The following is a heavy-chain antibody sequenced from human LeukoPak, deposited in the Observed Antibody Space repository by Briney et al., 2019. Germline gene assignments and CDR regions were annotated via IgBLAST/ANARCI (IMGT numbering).Heavy chain of an antibody. Sequence: ASVKVSCKASGGTFSSYAISWVRQAPGQGLEWMGGIIPIFGTANYAQKFRGRVTITTDESTSTAYMELSSLRSEDTAVYYCATLNYDFWSGYYSYYYMDVWGKGTTVTVSS. CDR1: GGTFSSYA. J-gene: IGHJ6*03. V-gene: IGHV1-69*05. CDR2: IIPIFGTA. CDR3: ATLNYDFWSGYYSYYYMDV. D-gene: IGHD3-3*01.